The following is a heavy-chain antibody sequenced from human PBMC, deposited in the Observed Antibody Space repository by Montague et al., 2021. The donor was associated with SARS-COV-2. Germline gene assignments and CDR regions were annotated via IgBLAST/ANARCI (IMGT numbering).Heavy chain of an antibody. CDR3: ARGTAYDHVYY. CDR2: THYDGTT. V-gene: IGHV4-59*12. D-gene: IGHD2-8*02. J-gene: IGHJ4*02. CDR1: SGSLSGYY. Sequence: SETLSLTCTASSGSLSGYYWNWIRQPPGKGLEWFGFTHYDGTTKYNPSLKSRLNMSLDTSKNQFSLTLNSVTAADTAIYYCARGTAYDHVYYWGQGAPVTVAS.